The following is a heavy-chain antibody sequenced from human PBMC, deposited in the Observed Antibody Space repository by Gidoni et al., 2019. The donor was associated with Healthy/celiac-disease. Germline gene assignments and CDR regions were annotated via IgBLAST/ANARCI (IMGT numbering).Heavy chain of an antibody. V-gene: IGHV3-15*01. CDR1: GFTFSNAW. CDR2: IKSKTDGGTT. J-gene: IGHJ6*02. D-gene: IGHD4-17*01. CDR3: TTSDYGDYVSYYYGMDV. Sequence: EVQLVESGGGLVKPGGSLRLSCAASGFTFSNAWLSWVRQAPGKGLEWVGRIKSKTDGGTTDYAAPVKGRFTISRDDSKNTLYLQMNSLKTEDTAVYYCTTSDYGDYVSYYYGMDVWGQGTTVTVSS.